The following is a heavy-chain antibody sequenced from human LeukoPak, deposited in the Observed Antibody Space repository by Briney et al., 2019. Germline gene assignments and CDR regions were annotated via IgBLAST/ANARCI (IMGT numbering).Heavy chain of an antibody. J-gene: IGHJ4*02. CDR2: IKQDGSEK. Sequence: GGSLTLSCAAFGFTFSDYYMSWIRQAPGKGLEWIAHIKQDGSEKNYVDSVKGRFTISRDNATNSLYLQMNSLRAEETAVYYCVRDDYLGYWGEGTLVTVS. CDR3: VRDDYLGY. CDR1: GFTFSDYY. V-gene: IGHV3-7*05.